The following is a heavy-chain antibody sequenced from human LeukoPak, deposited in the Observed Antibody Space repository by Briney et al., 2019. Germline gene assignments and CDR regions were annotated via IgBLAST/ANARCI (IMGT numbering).Heavy chain of an antibody. D-gene: IGHD5-18*01. Sequence: SETLSLTCTVSGGSISSYYWSWIRQPAGKGLEWIGRIDSSGSTNYNPSLKSRVTISVDTSKNQFSLKLSSVTAADTAVYYCARADTAMVMGDYWGQGTLVTVSS. J-gene: IGHJ4*02. V-gene: IGHV4-4*07. CDR2: IDSSGST. CDR1: GGSISSYY. CDR3: ARADTAMVMGDY.